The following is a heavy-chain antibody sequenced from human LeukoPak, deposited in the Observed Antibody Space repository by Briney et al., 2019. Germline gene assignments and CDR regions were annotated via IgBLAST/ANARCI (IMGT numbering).Heavy chain of an antibody. CDR3: ARDADPAGMTSVFHH. V-gene: IGHV3-30-3*01. J-gene: IGHJ1*01. Sequence: GGSLRLSCAASGFTFSSYAMHWVRQAPGKGLEWVAVISYDGSNKYYADSVKGRFTISRDNSKNTLYLQMNSLRAEDTAVYYCARDADPAGMTSVFHHWGQGTLVTVSS. CDR2: ISYDGSNK. D-gene: IGHD6-19*01. CDR1: GFTFSSYA.